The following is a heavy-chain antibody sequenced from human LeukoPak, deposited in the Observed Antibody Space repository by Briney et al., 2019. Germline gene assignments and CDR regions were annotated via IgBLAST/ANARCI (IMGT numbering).Heavy chain of an antibody. V-gene: IGHV3-33*01. CDR1: GFSFSNYG. D-gene: IGHD4-23*01. CDR3: ARSYGGNSELTDF. CDR2: IFFDGSTK. J-gene: IGHJ4*02. Sequence: GGSLRLSRTASGFSFSNYGMHWLRQAPGKGLEWVAQIFFDGSTKYYADSVKGRFTISRDNSKNTLLLQMNTLRAEDTAVYYCARSYGGNSELTDFWGQGTLVTVSS.